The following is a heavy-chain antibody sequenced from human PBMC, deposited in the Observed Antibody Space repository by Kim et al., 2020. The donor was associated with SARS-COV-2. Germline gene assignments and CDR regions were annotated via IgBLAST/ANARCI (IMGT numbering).Heavy chain of an antibody. V-gene: IGHV4-59*13. CDR3: ARVHAMTRDYDP. J-gene: IGHJ5*02. D-gene: IGHD4-17*01. CDR1: GGSISSYY. CDR2: IHYSGST. Sequence: SETLSLTCTVSGGSISSYYWSWIRQPPGKGLEWIGDIHYSGSTNYNPSLKSRVTISVDTSRNQVSLKLTSVTAADSAVYYCARVHAMTRDYDPWGQGTLVTVSS.